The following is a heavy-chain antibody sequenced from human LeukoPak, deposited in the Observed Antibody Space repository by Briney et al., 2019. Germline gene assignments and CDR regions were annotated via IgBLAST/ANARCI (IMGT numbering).Heavy chain of an antibody. Sequence: TGGSLRLSCAASGFTFSSYAMHWVRQAPGKGLEWVAVISYDGSNKYYADSVKGRFTISRDNSKNTLYLQMNSLRAEDTAVYCCARDNDFWSGYGSDYYYYYMDVWGKGTTVTVSS. D-gene: IGHD3-3*01. CDR3: ARDNDFWSGYGSDYYYYYMDV. V-gene: IGHV3-30-3*01. CDR2: ISYDGSNK. CDR1: GFTFSSYA. J-gene: IGHJ6*03.